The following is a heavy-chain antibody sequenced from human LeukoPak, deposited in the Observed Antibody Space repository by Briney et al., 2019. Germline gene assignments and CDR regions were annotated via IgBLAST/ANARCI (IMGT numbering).Heavy chain of an antibody. V-gene: IGHV4-4*07. D-gene: IGHD3-10*01. CDR3: ARENYYGSGSYIDYYYYMDV. J-gene: IGHJ6*03. Sequence: SETLSLTCTVSGGSISSYYWSWIRQPAGKGLEWIGRIYISGSTNYNPSLKSRVTMSVDTSKNQFSLKLSSVTAADTAVYYCARENYYGSGSYIDYYYYMDVWGKGTTVTISS. CDR2: IYISGST. CDR1: GGSISSYY.